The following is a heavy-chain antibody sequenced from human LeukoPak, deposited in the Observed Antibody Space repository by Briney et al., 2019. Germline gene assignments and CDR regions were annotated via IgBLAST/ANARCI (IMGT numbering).Heavy chain of an antibody. CDR3: AKASSGWAPFDY. CDR1: GFTFSTYA. V-gene: IGHV3-23*01. D-gene: IGHD6-19*01. J-gene: IGHJ4*02. Sequence: GGSLRLSCAASGFTFSTYAMTWVRHAPGKGLEWVSAISGSGASTYYTDSVKGRFTISRDNSKNTLSLQMNSLSAEDTAVYYCAKASSGWAPFDYWGQGTLVTVSS. CDR2: ISGSGAST.